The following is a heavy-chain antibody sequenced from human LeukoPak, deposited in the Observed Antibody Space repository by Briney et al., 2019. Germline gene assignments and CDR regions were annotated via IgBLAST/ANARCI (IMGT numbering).Heavy chain of an antibody. CDR1: GYIFTSYA. Sequence: ASVKVSCKASGYIFTSYAMNWVREAPGQGLEWMGWIRPHNDDTDYAQELQGRVTMTTDTSTSTAYMELRSLSSDDTAVYYCALIPYCTTATCYFLDYWGQGTLVTVSP. CDR2: IRPHNDDT. D-gene: IGHD2-2*01. J-gene: IGHJ4*02. V-gene: IGHV1-18*01. CDR3: ALIPYCTTATCYFLDY.